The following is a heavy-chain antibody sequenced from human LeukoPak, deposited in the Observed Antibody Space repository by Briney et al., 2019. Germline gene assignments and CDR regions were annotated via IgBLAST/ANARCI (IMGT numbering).Heavy chain of an antibody. V-gene: IGHV5-51*01. J-gene: IGHJ3*02. CDR1: GYSFTSYW. Sequence: GESLKISCKGSGYSFTSYWIGWVRQMPGRGLEWMGIIYPGDSDTRYSPSFQGQVTISADKSISTAYLQWSSLKASDTAMYYCARVQCSSTSCGDAFDIWGQGTMVTVSS. D-gene: IGHD2-2*01. CDR2: IYPGDSDT. CDR3: ARVQCSSTSCGDAFDI.